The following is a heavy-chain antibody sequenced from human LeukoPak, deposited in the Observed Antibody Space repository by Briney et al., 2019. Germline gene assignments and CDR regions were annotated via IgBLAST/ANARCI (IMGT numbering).Heavy chain of an antibody. CDR2: ISGSGGST. J-gene: IGHJ4*02. V-gene: IGHV3-23*01. CDR1: YA. D-gene: IGHD3-16*01. CDR3: AKLGGTVSSLYFDY. Sequence: YAMSWVRXAPGKGLEWVSAISGSGGSTYYADSVKGRFTISRDNSKNTLYLQMNSLRAEDTAVYYCAKLGGTVSSLYFDYWGQGTLVTVSS.